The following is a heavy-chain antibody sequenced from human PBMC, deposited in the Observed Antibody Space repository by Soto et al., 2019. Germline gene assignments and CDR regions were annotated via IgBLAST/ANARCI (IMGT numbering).Heavy chain of an antibody. CDR3: AKEEDSGGYKGFSFDF. CDR1: GFTFTFYA. V-gene: IGHV3-23*01. Sequence: GGSLRLSCAASGFTFTFYAMSWVRQAPGKGLQWVSGITGSGDITYYADSVKDRFTISRDNSKNTLYLQMNSLRAEDAAVYYCAKEEDSGGYKGFSFDFWGQGALVTVSS. D-gene: IGHD3-22*01. J-gene: IGHJ4*02. CDR2: ITGSGDIT.